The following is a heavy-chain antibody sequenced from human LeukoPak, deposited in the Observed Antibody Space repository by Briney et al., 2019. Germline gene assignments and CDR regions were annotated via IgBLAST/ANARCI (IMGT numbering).Heavy chain of an antibody. V-gene: IGHV3-7*01. CDR3: ARDWDAMLWGETDDF. CDR1: GFTLSNYW. D-gene: IGHD3-10*01. CDR2: INQDGSEK. J-gene: IGHJ4*02. Sequence: GGSLRLSCAGYGFTLSNYWMNWVRQAPGKGLEWVANINQDGSEKYYVDSVKGRFTISRDSAKNSLYLQMNSLRVEDTAVYYCARDWDAMLWGETDDFWGQGTLVTVSS.